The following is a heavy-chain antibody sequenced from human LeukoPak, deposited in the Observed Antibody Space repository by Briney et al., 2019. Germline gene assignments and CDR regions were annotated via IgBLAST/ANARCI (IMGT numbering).Heavy chain of an antibody. Sequence: PSETPSLTCTVSGDSVSGVYWSWIRQPPGKGLEWIGYVYYSGDTNYNPSLKSRVTMSLDTSKNQVSLRLSSVTAADTAVYYCARHPFATPFDYWGRGTLLTVSS. V-gene: IGHV4-59*08. CDR2: VYYSGDT. CDR1: GDSVSGVY. CDR3: ARHPFATPFDY. J-gene: IGHJ4*02. D-gene: IGHD2-15*01.